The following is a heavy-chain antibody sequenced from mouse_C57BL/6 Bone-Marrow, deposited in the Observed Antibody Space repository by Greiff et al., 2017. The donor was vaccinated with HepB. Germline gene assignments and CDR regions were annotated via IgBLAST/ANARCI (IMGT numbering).Heavy chain of an antibody. CDR2: ISDGGSYT. D-gene: IGHD1-1*01. CDR3: AREWDYGSSYGGWFAY. J-gene: IGHJ3*01. V-gene: IGHV5-4*01. CDR1: GFTFSSYA. Sequence: VESGGGLVKPGGSLNLSCAASGFTFSSYAMSWVRQTPEKRLEWVATISDGGSYTYYPDNVKGRFTISRDNAKNNLYLQMSHLKSEDTGMDYCAREWDYGSSYGGWFAYWGQGTLVTVSA.